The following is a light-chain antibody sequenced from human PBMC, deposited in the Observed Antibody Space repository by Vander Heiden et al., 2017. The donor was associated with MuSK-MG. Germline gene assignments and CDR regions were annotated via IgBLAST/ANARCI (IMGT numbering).Light chain of an antibody. V-gene: IGKV1-39*01. Sequence: DIQMTQSPSSLSASVGDRVTITCRASQSISSYLNWYQQKPGKAPKLLIYAASSLQSGVPSRFSGSGSGTDFTLTISSLQPEDFATYYCQQSYSTPRVTFGHGTKVDIK. CDR1: QSISSY. CDR2: AAS. J-gene: IGKJ3*01. CDR3: QQSYSTPRVT.